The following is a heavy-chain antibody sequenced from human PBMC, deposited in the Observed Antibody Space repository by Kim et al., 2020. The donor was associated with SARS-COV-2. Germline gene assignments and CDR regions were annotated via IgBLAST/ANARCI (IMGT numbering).Heavy chain of an antibody. Sequence: IDKYYLDSVKGRFTISRDNAENSLVLQMNSLTAEDTAVYYCARYSYYGMDVWGQGTTVTVSS. J-gene: IGHJ6*02. V-gene: IGHV3-7*01. CDR2: IDK. CDR3: ARYSYYGMDV. D-gene: IGHD2-21*01.